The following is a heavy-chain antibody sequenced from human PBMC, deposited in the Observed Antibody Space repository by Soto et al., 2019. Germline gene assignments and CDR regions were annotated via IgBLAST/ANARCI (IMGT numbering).Heavy chain of an antibody. CDR2: ISSSSSYT. CDR1: GLTFSVYH. V-gene: IGHV3-11*05. J-gene: IGHJ6*02. D-gene: IGHD2-15*01. CDR3: ARGYCSGGSCYHGGMDV. Sequence: QVQLVESGGGLVKPGGSLTLSCAAWGLTFSVYHMSWIREAPGEGLEWVSYISSSSSYTNYADSVKGRFTISRDNAKNSLYLQMNSLRAEDTAVYYCARGYCSGGSCYHGGMDVWGQGTTVTVSS.